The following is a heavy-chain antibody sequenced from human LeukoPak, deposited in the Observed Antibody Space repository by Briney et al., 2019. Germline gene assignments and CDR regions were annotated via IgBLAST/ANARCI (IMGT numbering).Heavy chain of an antibody. Sequence: PSETLSLTCAVYGGSFSGYYWSWIRQPPGKGLEWIGEINHSGSTNYNPSLKSRVTISVDTSKNQFSLKLSSVTAADTAVYYCARGLRRKWFGESYFDYWGQGTLVTVSS. CDR2: INHSGST. J-gene: IGHJ4*02. CDR1: GGSFSGYY. V-gene: IGHV4-34*01. CDR3: ARGLRRKWFGESYFDY. D-gene: IGHD3-10*01.